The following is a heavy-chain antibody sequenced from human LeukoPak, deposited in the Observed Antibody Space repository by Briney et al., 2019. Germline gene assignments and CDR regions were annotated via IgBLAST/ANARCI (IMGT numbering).Heavy chain of an antibody. V-gene: IGHV5-51*01. CDR2: VYPGDSDT. CDR1: GYSFTSYW. D-gene: IGHD3-22*01. Sequence: GESLQISCKGSGYSFTSYWIGWVRQLPGKGLEWMGIVYPGDSDTRYSPSFQGQVTISADKSISTAYLQWSSLKASDTAMYYCARLYYYDRKDYFDYWGQGTLVTVSS. J-gene: IGHJ4*02. CDR3: ARLYYYDRKDYFDY.